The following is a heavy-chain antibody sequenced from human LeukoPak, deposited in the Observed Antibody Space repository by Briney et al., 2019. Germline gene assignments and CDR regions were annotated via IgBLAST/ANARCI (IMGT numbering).Heavy chain of an antibody. D-gene: IGHD2-2*02. V-gene: IGHV1-69*13. J-gene: IGHJ5*02. CDR2: IIPIFGTA. CDR1: GGTFSSYA. CDR3: AREARSTSCYRCWFDP. Sequence: AASVKVSCTASGGTFSSYAISWVRQAPGQGLEWMGGIIPIFGTANYAQKFQGRVTITADESTSTAYMELSSLRSEDTAVYYCAREARSTSCYRCWFDPWGQGTLVTVSS.